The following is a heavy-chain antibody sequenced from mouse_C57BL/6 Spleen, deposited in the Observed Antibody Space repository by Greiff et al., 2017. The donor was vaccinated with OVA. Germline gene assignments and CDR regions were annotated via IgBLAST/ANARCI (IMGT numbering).Heavy chain of an antibody. V-gene: IGHV5-16*01. CDR2: INYDGSST. CDR1: GFTFSDYY. Sequence: EVQLVESEGGLVQPGSSMKLSCTASGFTFSDYYMAWVRQVPEKGLEWVANINYDGSSTYYLDSLKSRFIISRDNAKNILYLQMSSLKSEDTDTYYCARDPLYYYGSSYWYFDVWGTGTTVTVSS. J-gene: IGHJ1*03. CDR3: ARDPLYYYGSSYWYFDV. D-gene: IGHD1-1*01.